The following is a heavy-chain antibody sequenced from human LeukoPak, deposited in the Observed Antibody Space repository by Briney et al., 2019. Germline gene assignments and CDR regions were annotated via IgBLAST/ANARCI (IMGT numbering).Heavy chain of an antibody. V-gene: IGHV3-21*06. J-gene: IGHJ4*02. CDR1: GFSFSTYS. CDR3: AGGIDY. Sequence: GGSLGLSCAASGFSFSTYSINWVRQAPGKGLEWVSSINSGSSYMTYADSVRGRFTISRDNAKNSVYMQMNSLRVEDTAVYYCAGGIDYWGRGTLVTVSS. CDR2: INSGSSYM.